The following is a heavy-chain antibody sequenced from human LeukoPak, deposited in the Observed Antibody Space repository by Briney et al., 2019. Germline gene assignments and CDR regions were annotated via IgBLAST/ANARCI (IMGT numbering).Heavy chain of an antibody. J-gene: IGHJ4*02. V-gene: IGHV4-59*01. CDR1: GGSIRSYY. D-gene: IGHD2-21*02. CDR2: IYYSGST. CDR3: ARVTYCGGDCYGGRAFDI. Sequence: PSETLSLTCTVSGGSIRSYYWSWIRQPPGKGLEWIGYIYYSGSTNYNPSLKSRVTISVDTSKNQFSLKLRSVTAADTAVYYCARVTYCGGDCYGGRAFDIWGQGTLVTVSS.